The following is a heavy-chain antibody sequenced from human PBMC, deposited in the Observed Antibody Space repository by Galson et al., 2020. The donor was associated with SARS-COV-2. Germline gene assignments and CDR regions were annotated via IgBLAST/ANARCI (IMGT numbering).Heavy chain of an antibody. Sequence: PGGSLRLSCAASGFTFSSYAMHWVRQAPGKGLECVAVISYDGSNKYYADSVKGRFTISRDNSKNTLYLQMNSLRAEDTAVYYCARASGGNYYYGMDVWGQGTTVTVSS. D-gene: IGHD1-26*01. J-gene: IGHJ6*02. CDR3: ARASGGNYYYGMDV. CDR2: ISYDGSNK. V-gene: IGHV3-30-3*01. CDR1: GFTFSSYA.